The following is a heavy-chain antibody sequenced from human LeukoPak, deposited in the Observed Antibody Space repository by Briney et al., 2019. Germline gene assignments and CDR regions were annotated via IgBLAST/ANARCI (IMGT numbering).Heavy chain of an antibody. CDR1: GGSISSSSYY. J-gene: IGHJ2*01. V-gene: IGHV4-61*05. CDR2: IYYSGST. CDR3: ARGPSYDFWSGYYTPYWYFDL. D-gene: IGHD3-3*01. Sequence: ASETLSLTCTVSGGSISSSSYYWGWIRQPPGKGLEWIGYIYYSGSTNYNPSLKSRVTISVDTSKNQFSLKLSSVTAADTAVYYCARGPSYDFWSGYYTPYWYFDLWGRGTLVTVSS.